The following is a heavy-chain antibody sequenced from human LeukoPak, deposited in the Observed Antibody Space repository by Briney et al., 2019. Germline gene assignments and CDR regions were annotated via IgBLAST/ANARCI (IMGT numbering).Heavy chain of an antibody. D-gene: IGHD2-21*02. Sequence: GASVKVSCKASGYTFTSYGISWVRQAPGQGLEWMGWISAYNGNTNYAQKLQGRVTMTTDTSTSTAYMELRSLRSDDTAVYYCARIWDLAYCGGDCYDNAFDIWGQGTMVTVSS. CDR2: ISAYNGNT. CDR3: ARIWDLAYCGGDCYDNAFDI. CDR1: GYTFTSYG. J-gene: IGHJ3*02. V-gene: IGHV1-18*01.